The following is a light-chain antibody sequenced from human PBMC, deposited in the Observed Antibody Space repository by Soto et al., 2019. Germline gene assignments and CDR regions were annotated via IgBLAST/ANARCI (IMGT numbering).Light chain of an antibody. V-gene: IGLV1-51*01. Sequence: QSVLTQTPSLTTAPGQRVTLSYSGSRSDTGGHHVPWYQVVRGRVPKLVNYDNNTRPSGIPDRFPSSKPGSSATLGTTGLQAEDDAEYYCSTWGSSLRAVLFGEGTKVTVL. J-gene: IGLJ3*02. CDR1: RSDTGGHH. CDR3: STWGSSLRAVL. CDR2: DNN.